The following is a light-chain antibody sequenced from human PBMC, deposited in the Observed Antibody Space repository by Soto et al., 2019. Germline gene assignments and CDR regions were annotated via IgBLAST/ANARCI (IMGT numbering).Light chain of an antibody. CDR2: LTS. V-gene: IGKV3-11*01. CDR1: QAVNTR. Sequence: EIVLTWSPATLSSFPGDRVTLSCRASQAVNTRLAWYQHKPGQAPRLLIYLTSNRAAGIPARFSGSGSETDFTLTISDVEPEDFAVYYCHQRQSWPRTFGQGTKVDIK. J-gene: IGKJ1*01. CDR3: HQRQSWPRT.